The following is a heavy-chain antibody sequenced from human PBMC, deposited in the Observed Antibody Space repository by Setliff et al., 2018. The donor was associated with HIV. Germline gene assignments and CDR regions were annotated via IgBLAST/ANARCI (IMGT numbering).Heavy chain of an antibody. CDR3: ARAGTTMAATGYYFDH. V-gene: IGHV6-1*01. Sequence: QTLSLTSAISGDNVSSDRTAWNWIRQSPSRGREWLGRTHYRSRWYSDYATFVKSRITINPDTSKNQFSLQLNSVTPEDTAVYFCARAGTTMAATGYYFDHWGQGTLVTVSS. D-gene: IGHD6-13*01. CDR1: GDNVSSDRTA. J-gene: IGHJ4*02. CDR2: THYRSRWYS.